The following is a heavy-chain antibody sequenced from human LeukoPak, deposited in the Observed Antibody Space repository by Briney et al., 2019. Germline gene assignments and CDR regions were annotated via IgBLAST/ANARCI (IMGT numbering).Heavy chain of an antibody. CDR2: IYYSGST. J-gene: IGHJ6*03. CDR3: ARDFNEADHYMDV. CDR1: GGSISSGDYY. Sequence: SETLSLTCTVSGGSISSGDYYWSWIRQPPGKGLEWIGYIYYSGSTYYNPSLKSRVTISVDTSKNQFSLKLSSVTAADTAVYYCARDFNEADHYMDVWGKGTTVTVSS. V-gene: IGHV4-30-4*01.